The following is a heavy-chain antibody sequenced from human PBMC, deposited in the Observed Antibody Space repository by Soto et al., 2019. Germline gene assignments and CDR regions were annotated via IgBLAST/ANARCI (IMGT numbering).Heavy chain of an antibody. CDR3: ARDNPYYYDSSGYYRSGVLDP. J-gene: IGHJ5*02. D-gene: IGHD3-22*01. CDR1: GGSVSSGSYY. CDR2: IYYSGST. Sequence: SETLSLTCTVSGGSVSSGSYYWSWIRQHPGKGLEWIGYIYYSGSTYYNPSLKSRVTISVDTSKNQFSLKLSSVTAADTAVYYCARDNPYYYDSSGYYRSGVLDPWGQGTLVTVSS. V-gene: IGHV4-31*03.